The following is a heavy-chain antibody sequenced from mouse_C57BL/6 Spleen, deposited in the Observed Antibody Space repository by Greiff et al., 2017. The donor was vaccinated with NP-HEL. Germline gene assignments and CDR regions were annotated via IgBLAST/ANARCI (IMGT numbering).Heavy chain of an antibody. CDR3: ARDHTTVLARDY. CDR1: GFTFSSYA. Sequence: EVQLVESGGGLVKPGGSLKLSCAASGFTFSSYAMSWVRQTPEKRLEWVATISDGGSYTYYPDNVKGRFTISRDNAKNNLYLQMSHLKSEDTAMYYCARDHTTVLARDYWGQGTTLTVSS. V-gene: IGHV5-4*01. J-gene: IGHJ2*01. CDR2: ISDGGSYT. D-gene: IGHD1-1*01.